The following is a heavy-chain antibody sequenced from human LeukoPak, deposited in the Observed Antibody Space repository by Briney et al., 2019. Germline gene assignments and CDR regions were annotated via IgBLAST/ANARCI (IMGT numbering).Heavy chain of an antibody. CDR1: GGSISSGGYY. V-gene: IGHV4-31*03. Sequence: PSETLSLTCTVSGGSISSGGYYWSWIRQHPGKGLEWIGYIYYSGSTYYNPSLKSRVTISVDTSKNQFSLKLSSVTAADTAVHYCARDRAAAARAMYAFDIWGQGTMVTVSS. CDR3: ARDRAAAARAMYAFDI. J-gene: IGHJ3*02. D-gene: IGHD6-13*01. CDR2: IYYSGST.